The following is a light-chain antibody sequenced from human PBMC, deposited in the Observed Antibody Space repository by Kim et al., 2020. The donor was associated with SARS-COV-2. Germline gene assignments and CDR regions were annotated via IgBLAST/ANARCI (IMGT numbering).Light chain of an antibody. CDR2: GEN. V-gene: IGLV3-19*01. J-gene: IGLJ3*02. CDR3: FSHIGNRWV. Sequence: SSELTQDPDVSVALGQTVRITCQGDNLRSNFASWYQQKPGQAPVLVMYGENTRPSGIPDRFAASSSGDTGSLTIAGAQAEDDADYYCFSHIGNRWVFGGGTQLTVL. CDR1: NLRSNF.